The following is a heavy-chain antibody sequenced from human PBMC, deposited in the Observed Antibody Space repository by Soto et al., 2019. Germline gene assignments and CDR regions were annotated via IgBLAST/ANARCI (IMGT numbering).Heavy chain of an antibody. CDR1: GYSVTSYW. V-gene: IGHV5-51*01. CDR3: GRVDGIPVAGGVFDI. Sequence: PGESLKSSCKGSGYSVTSYWIGWVRQMPGKGLEYMGIISPGDSDTRYSPSFRGQVTISADKSIRTAYLQWSSLEAPDTGTYYGGRVDGIPVAGGVFDIGGKGTLVPVS. J-gene: IGHJ3*02. D-gene: IGHD6-19*01. CDR2: ISPGDSDT.